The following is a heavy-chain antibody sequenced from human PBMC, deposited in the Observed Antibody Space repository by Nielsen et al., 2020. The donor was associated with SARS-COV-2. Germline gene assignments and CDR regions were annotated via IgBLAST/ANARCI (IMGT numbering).Heavy chain of an antibody. Sequence: ASVKVSCKASGYTFTSYAMHWVRQAPGQRLEWMGWINAGNGNTKYSQKFQGRVTITRDTSASTAYMELSSLRSEDTAVYYCAGDLSYSSGWYGNWFDPWGQGTLVTVSS. D-gene: IGHD6-19*01. V-gene: IGHV1-3*01. CDR3: AGDLSYSSGWYGNWFDP. J-gene: IGHJ5*02. CDR1: GYTFTSYA. CDR2: INAGNGNT.